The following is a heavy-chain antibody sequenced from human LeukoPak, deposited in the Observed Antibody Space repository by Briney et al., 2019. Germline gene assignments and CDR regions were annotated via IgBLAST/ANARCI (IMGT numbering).Heavy chain of an antibody. Sequence: PSGTLSLTCAVSGGSISSSNWWSWVRQPPGKGLEWIGEIYHSGSTNYNPSLKSRVTISVDKSKNQFSLKLNSVTAADTAVYYCARSGSGYLRYYFDYWGQGTLVTVSS. J-gene: IGHJ4*02. CDR3: ARSGSGYLRYYFDY. D-gene: IGHD5-12*01. CDR1: GGSISSSNW. CDR2: IYHSGST. V-gene: IGHV4-4*02.